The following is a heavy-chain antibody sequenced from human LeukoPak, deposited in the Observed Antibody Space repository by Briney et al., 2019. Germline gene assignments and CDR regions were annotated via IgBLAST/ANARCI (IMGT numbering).Heavy chain of an antibody. Sequence: GGSLRLSCAASGFTFSSYSMNWDRQAPGKGLEWVSSISSSSSYIYYADSVKGRFTISRDNAKNSLYLQMNSLRAEDTAVCYCARDWEADIVVVPAAIFRRFDPWGQGTLVTVSS. D-gene: IGHD2-2*01. J-gene: IGHJ5*02. CDR3: ARDWEADIVVVPAAIFRRFDP. CDR2: ISSSSSYI. V-gene: IGHV3-21*01. CDR1: GFTFSSYS.